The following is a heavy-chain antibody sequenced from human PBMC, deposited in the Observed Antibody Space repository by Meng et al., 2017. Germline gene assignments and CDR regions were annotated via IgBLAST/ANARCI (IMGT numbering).Heavy chain of an antibody. Sequence: GESLKISCAASGFTFDDYAMHWVRQAPGKGLEWVSLISWDGGSTYYADSVKGRFTISRDNSKNSLYLQMNSLRAEDTALYYCAKDGYGDYYGMDVWGKGTTITVSS. J-gene: IGHJ6*04. V-gene: IGHV3-43D*03. D-gene: IGHD4-17*01. CDR3: AKDGYGDYYGMDV. CDR2: ISWDGGST. CDR1: GFTFDDYA.